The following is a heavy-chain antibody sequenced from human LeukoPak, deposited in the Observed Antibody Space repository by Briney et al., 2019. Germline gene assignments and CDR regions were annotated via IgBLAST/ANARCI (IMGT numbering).Heavy chain of an antibody. Sequence: GGSLRLSCAPSGFTVSSNYMSWVRQAPRKGLEWVSVIDIGGSTYYADSVKGRFTLSRDNSKNTLYLQMNSLRAEDTAVYYCARGSTEGSSWSVYYFDYWGQGTLVTVSS. V-gene: IGHV3-53*01. J-gene: IGHJ4*02. CDR3: ARGSTEGSSWSVYYFDY. CDR2: IDIGGST. CDR1: GFTVSSNY. D-gene: IGHD6-13*01.